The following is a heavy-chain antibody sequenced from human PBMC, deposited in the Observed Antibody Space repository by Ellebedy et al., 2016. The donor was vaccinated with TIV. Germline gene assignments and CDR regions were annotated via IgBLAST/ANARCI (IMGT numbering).Heavy chain of an antibody. CDR1: GYRFTSYW. CDR3: ARVRATATLITLYYYYMDV. V-gene: IGHV5-51*01. CDR2: IYPGDSDT. Sequence: GESLKISXKGSGYRFTSYWIGWVRQMPGKGLEWMGIIYPGDSDTRYSPTFQGQVTISADKSISTAYLQWSRLKASDTAMYYCARVRATATLITLYYYYMDVWGKGTTVTVSS. D-gene: IGHD2-15*01. J-gene: IGHJ6*03.